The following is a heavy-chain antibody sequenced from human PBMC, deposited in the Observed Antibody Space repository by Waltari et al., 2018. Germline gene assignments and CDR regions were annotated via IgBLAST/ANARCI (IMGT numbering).Heavy chain of an antibody. D-gene: IGHD2-8*01. CDR3: ARHDGINDLDY. J-gene: IGHJ4*02. CDR1: GFTFRSYT. CDR2: MSSDSRFI. Sequence: EVQLVESGGGLVKPGGSLRLSCAASGFTFRSYTMNWVRQAPGKGLQWVSSMSSDSRFIYYTDSVKGRFTISRDNAENSLYLQMNSLRAEDTAIYYCARHDGINDLDYWGQGTLVTVSS. V-gene: IGHV3-21*01.